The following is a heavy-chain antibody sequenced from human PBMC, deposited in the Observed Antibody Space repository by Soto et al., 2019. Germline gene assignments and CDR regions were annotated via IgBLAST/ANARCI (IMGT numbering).Heavy chain of an antibody. J-gene: IGHJ4*02. CDR1: GDSIDTSSYC. CDR3: ARQGEHSSSYFFDS. D-gene: IGHD6-6*01. V-gene: IGHV4-39*01. Sequence: PAETLSLTCTLSGDSIDTSSYCWGWSRQPPGKGLEWIGSVCYRGTTYYNPSLKSRLTISVDTSKRQFSLKLSSVTAADTAVFYCARQGEHSSSYFFDSWGQGTLVTVSS. CDR2: VCYRGTT.